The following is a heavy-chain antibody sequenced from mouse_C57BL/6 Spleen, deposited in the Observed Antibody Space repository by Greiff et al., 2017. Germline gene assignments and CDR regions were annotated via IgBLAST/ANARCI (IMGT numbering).Heavy chain of an antibody. CDR2: INPSSGYT. V-gene: IGHV1-4*01. D-gene: IGHD1-1*01. Sequence: VQRVESGAELARPGASVKMSCKASGYTFTSYTMHWVKQRPGQGLEWIGYINPSSGYTKYNQKFKDKATLTADKSSSTAYMQLSSLTSEDSAVYYCARGITTVVEFDVWGTGTTVTVSS. CDR3: ARGITTVVEFDV. CDR1: GYTFTSYT. J-gene: IGHJ1*03.